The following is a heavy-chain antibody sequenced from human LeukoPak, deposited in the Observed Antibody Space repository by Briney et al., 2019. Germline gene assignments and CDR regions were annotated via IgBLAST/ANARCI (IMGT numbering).Heavy chain of an antibody. D-gene: IGHD1-26*01. CDR2: IIPILGIA. CDR3: AREEVGATIYYYYGMDV. V-gene: IGHV1-69*04. Sequence: SVKVSCKASGYTFTSYYMHWVRQAPGQGLEWMGRIIPILGIANYAQKFQGRVTITADKSTSTAYMELSSLRSEDTAVYYCAREEVGATIYYYYGMDVWGQGTTVTVSS. J-gene: IGHJ6*02. CDR1: GYTFTSYY.